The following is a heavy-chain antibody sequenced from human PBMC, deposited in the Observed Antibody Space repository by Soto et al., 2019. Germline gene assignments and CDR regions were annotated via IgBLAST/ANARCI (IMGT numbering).Heavy chain of an antibody. CDR2: IYYSGST. V-gene: IGHV4-31*01. Sequence: QVQLQESGPGLVKPSQTLSLICTVSGGSINSGGYYWNWIRQHPGKGLEWIGYIYYSGSTYYNPXLRXXXXXXXXXXXXXXXXXXXXXXXXXXXXXXCXRGYRXSGYXSXXVFDYXGQGXXVNV. CDR3: XRGYRXSGYXSXXVFDY. J-gene: IGHJ4*02. CDR1: GGSINSGGYY. D-gene: IGHD6-13*01.